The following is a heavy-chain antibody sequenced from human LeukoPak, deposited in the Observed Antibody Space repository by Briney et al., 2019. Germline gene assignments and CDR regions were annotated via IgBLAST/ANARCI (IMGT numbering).Heavy chain of an antibody. CDR1: GYTLTELS. Sequence: RASVKVSCKVSGYTLTELSMHWVRQAPGKGLEWMGGFDPEDGETIYAQKFQGRVTMTEDTSTDTAYMELNSLRSEDTAVYYCATGDRIAVAGTDFDYWGRGTLVTVSS. J-gene: IGHJ4*02. V-gene: IGHV1-24*01. CDR3: ATGDRIAVAGTDFDY. D-gene: IGHD6-19*01. CDR2: FDPEDGET.